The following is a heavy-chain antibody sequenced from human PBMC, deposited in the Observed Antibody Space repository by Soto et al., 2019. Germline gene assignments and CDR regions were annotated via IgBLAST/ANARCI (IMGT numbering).Heavy chain of an antibody. Sequence: QVQLVQSGAEVKMPGSSVKVSCKASGGTFSSYAISWVRQAPGQGLEWMGGIIPIFGTANYAQKFQGRVTITADESTSTAYMELSSLRSEDTAVYYCARDHPIAAADYYGMDVWGQGTTVTVSS. J-gene: IGHJ6*02. CDR1: GGTFSSYA. D-gene: IGHD6-13*01. V-gene: IGHV1-69*12. CDR3: ARDHPIAAADYYGMDV. CDR2: IIPIFGTA.